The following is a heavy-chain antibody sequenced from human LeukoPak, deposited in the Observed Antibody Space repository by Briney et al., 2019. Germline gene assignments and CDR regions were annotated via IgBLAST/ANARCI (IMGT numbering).Heavy chain of an antibody. V-gene: IGHV1-8*01. J-gene: IGHJ4*02. CDR3: ARGGVITMVRGENFDY. CDR2: MNPNSGNT. Sequence: ASVKVSCKASGYTFTSYDINWVRQATGQGLEWMGWMNPNSGNTGYAQKFQGRVTMTRNTSISTAYMELSSLRSEDTAVYYCARGGVITMVRGENFDYWGQGTLVTVSS. D-gene: IGHD3-10*01. CDR1: GYTFTSYD.